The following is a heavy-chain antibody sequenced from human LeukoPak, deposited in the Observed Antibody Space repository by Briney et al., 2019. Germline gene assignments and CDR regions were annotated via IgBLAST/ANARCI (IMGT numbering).Heavy chain of an antibody. CDR3: VKFRGIQHYNYHMEV. Sequence: GGSLRLSCAASGFTFSSYAMSWVRQASGKGLEWVSGLTGSGGNTYYADSVKGRFTISRDNSKNTLSLQMNSLRAEDAAVYYCVKFRGIQHYNYHMEVWGKGTTVTVYS. V-gene: IGHV3-23*01. CDR2: LTGSGGNT. D-gene: IGHD3-10*01. J-gene: IGHJ6*03. CDR1: GFTFSSYA.